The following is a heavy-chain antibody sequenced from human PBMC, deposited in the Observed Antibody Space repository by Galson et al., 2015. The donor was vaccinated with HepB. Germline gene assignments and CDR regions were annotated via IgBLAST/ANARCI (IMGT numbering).Heavy chain of an antibody. Sequence: SLRLSCAASGFTFSSYSINWVRQAPGKGLEWVSSISSSSSYIYYADSVKGRFTISRDNAKNSLYLQMNSLRAEDTAVYYCATDSSGPATYYFDYWGQGTLVTVSS. CDR1: GFTFSSYS. CDR3: ATDSSGPATYYFDY. J-gene: IGHJ4*02. V-gene: IGHV3-21*01. D-gene: IGHD3-22*01. CDR2: ISSSSSYI.